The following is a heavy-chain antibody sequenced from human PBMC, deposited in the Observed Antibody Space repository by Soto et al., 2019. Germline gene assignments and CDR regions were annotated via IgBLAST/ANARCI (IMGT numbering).Heavy chain of an antibody. CDR1: GFTFSSYG. CDR2: ISYDGSNK. Sequence: GGSLRLSCAASGFTFSSYGMHWVRQAPGKGLEWVAVISYDGSNKYYAESVKGRFTISRDNYKNTLYLQMKSLRAEDTAVYYCAKFDSITMIVVAPDYWGQGTLVTVSS. D-gene: IGHD3-22*01. CDR3: AKFDSITMIVVAPDY. J-gene: IGHJ4*02. V-gene: IGHV3-30*18.